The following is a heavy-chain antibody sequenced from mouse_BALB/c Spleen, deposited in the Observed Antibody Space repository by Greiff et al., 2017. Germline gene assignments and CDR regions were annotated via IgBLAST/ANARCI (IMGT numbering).Heavy chain of an antibody. Sequence: EVKLVESGGGLVQPGGSRKLSCAASGFTFSDYGMAWVRQAPGKGPEWVAFISNLAYSIYYADTVTGRFTISRENAKNTLYLEMSSLRSEDTAMYYSARDGLLYAMDYWGQGTSVTVSS. CDR2: ISNLAYSI. CDR1: GFTFSDYG. V-gene: IGHV5-15*02. CDR3: ARDGLLYAMDY. J-gene: IGHJ4*01.